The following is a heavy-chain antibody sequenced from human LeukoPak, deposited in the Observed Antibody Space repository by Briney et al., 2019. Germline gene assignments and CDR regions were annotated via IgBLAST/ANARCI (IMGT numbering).Heavy chain of an antibody. D-gene: IGHD5-12*01. J-gene: IGHJ4*02. CDR2: ISGSGGST. V-gene: IGHV3-23*01. CDR1: GSTFSSYA. Sequence: GGSLRLSCAASGSTFSSYAMSWVRQAPGKGLEWASAISGSGGSTYYADSVKGRFTISRDNSKNTLYLQMNSLRAEDTAVYYCARGPSGYHNTGGQGTLVTVSS. CDR3: ARGPSGYHNT.